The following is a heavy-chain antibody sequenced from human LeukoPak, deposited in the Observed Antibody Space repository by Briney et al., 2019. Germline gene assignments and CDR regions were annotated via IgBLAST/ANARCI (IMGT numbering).Heavy chain of an antibody. V-gene: IGHV4-61*01. CDR1: GGSISSSSYY. CDR2: IYYSGST. CDR3: ARDFQGAAAGPRWFDP. Sequence: SETLSLTCTVSGGSISSSSYYWGWIRQPPGKGLEWIGYIYYSGSTNYNPSLKSRVTISVDTSKNQFSLKLSSVTAADTAVYYCARDFQGAAAGPRWFDPWGQGTLVTVSS. D-gene: IGHD6-13*01. J-gene: IGHJ5*02.